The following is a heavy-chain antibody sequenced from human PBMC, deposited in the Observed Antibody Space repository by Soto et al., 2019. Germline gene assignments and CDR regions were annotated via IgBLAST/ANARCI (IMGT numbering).Heavy chain of an antibody. Sequence: GGSLSLSCAASGFTFSSYAMSRVRQAPGKGLEWVSAISGSGGSTYYADSVKGRFTISRDNSKNTLYLQMNSLRAEDTAVYYCARDSSSSNYWGQGTLVTVSS. CDR2: ISGSGGST. D-gene: IGHD6-6*01. CDR3: ARDSSSSNY. V-gene: IGHV3-23*01. J-gene: IGHJ4*02. CDR1: GFTFSSYA.